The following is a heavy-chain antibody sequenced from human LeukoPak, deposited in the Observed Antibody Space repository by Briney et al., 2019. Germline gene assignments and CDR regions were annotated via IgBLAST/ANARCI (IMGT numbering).Heavy chain of an antibody. CDR1: GPTFSSYS. CDR3: AKDAAGPEY. D-gene: IGHD6-13*01. CDR2: ISASGGDT. Sequence: GGSLRLSSVVSGPTFSSYSMSWVRQAPGKGLEWVSGISASGGDTWYPDSVKGRFTISRDNSKNTLFLQMNSLRVEDTAIYYCAKDAAGPEYWGQGTLVTVSS. J-gene: IGHJ4*02. V-gene: IGHV3-23*01.